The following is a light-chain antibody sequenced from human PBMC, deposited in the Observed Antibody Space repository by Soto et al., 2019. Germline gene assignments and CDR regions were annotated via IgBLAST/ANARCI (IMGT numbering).Light chain of an antibody. J-gene: IGKJ1*01. CDR3: QQYNSYWT. Sequence: DIQMTQSPSTLSTSVGDTVTITCRASRSISIWLAWYQQKPGKAPTLLIYDASSLGSGVPSMFSGSGSGTEFTLTISSLQPDDFATYYCQQYNSYWTFGQGTKVEIK. V-gene: IGKV1-5*01. CDR1: RSISIW. CDR2: DAS.